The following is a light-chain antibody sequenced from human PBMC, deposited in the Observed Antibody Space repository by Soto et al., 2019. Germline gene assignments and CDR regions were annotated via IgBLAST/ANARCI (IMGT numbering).Light chain of an antibody. CDR1: QSVSSIY. V-gene: IGKV3-20*01. J-gene: IGKJ1*01. CDR3: QHYGSSSWT. CDR2: GAS. Sequence: DIVLTQSPGTLSLSPGERATLSCRTSQSVSSIYLAWYQQKPGQAPRPLIYGASSRATGIPDRFSGSGSGTDFTLTICRLEPEDFAVYFCQHYGSSSWTFGQGTKVEIK.